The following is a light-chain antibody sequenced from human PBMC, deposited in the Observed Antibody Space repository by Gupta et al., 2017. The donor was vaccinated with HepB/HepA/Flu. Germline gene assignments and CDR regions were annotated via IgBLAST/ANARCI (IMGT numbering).Light chain of an antibody. CDR1: QTISTY. J-gene: IGKJ2*04. CDR3: QQSYSALCS. Sequence: DIHMTQSPSSLYASVADRVPITCRASQTISTYLNWYQQKPGKATKLLISAASSLHSGVPSRFTGSGSGTDFTLSISSLQPEDFATYYCQQSYSALCSFGQRTKVEIK. V-gene: IGKV1-39*01. CDR2: AAS.